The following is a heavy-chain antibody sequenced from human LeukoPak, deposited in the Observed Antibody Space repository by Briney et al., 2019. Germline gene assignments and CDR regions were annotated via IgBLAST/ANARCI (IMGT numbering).Heavy chain of an antibody. CDR1: GYTFTSYD. D-gene: IGHD2-15*01. V-gene: IGHV1-8*03. CDR2: MNPNSGNT. CDR3: ARGRVVPSDAFDI. Sequence: ASVKVSCTASGYTFTSYDINWVRQATGQGLEWMGWMNPNSGNTGYAQKFQGRVTITRNTSISTAYMELSSLRSEDTAVYYCARGRVVPSDAFDIWGQGTMVTVSS. J-gene: IGHJ3*02.